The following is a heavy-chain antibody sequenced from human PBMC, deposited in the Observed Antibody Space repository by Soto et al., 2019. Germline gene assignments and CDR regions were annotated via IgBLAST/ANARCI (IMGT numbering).Heavy chain of an antibody. CDR2: IYYSGST. CDR1: GGSISSYY. V-gene: IGHV4-59*01. Sequence: SETLSLTCTVSGGSISSYYWSWIRQPPGKGLEWIGYIYYSGSTNYNPSLKSRVTISVDTSKNQFSLKLGSVTAADTAVYYCARDVMADYWGQGTLVTVSS. J-gene: IGHJ4*02. CDR3: ARDVMADY.